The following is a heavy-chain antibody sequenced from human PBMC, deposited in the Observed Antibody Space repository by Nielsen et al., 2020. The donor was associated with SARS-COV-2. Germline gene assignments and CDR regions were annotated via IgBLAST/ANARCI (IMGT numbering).Heavy chain of an antibody. Sequence: GESLKISCAASGFTFSSYSMNWVRQAPGKGLEWVSSISSSSSYIYYADSVKGRFTISRDNSKNTLYLQMNSLRAEDTAVYYCAKVGGAAAGTWSGHFDYWGQGTLVTVSS. CDR3: AKVGGAAAGTWSGHFDY. V-gene: IGHV3-21*01. D-gene: IGHD6-13*01. J-gene: IGHJ4*02. CDR2: ISSSSSYI. CDR1: GFTFSSYS.